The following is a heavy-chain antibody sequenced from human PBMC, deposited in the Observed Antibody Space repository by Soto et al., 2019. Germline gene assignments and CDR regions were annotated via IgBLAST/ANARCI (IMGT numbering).Heavy chain of an antibody. CDR1: GGTFSTYA. V-gene: IGHV1-69*12. CDR2: IIPMFGTA. Sequence: QVQLVQSGAEVKKPESSVKVSCRVRGGTFSTYAISWVRQAPGQGLKWMGGIIPMFGTANYPPRFRDRVTITADESTNTVYMELSSLRSEDTAVYFCASGIQLWLRRINNGYSGWGQGTLVTVSS. CDR3: ASGIQLWLRRINNGYSG. J-gene: IGHJ4*02. D-gene: IGHD5-18*01.